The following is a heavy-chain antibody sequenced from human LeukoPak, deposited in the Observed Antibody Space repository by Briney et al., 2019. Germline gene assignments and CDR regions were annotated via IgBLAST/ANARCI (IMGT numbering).Heavy chain of an antibody. CDR2: FYHSGIT. J-gene: IGHJ3*02. V-gene: IGHV4-38-2*02. CDR1: GYSISSGYF. Sequence: SETLSLTCTVSGYSISSGYFWGWIRQPPGKGLEWIGSFYHSGITYYNPSLKSRVTISVEMSKNQLSLKLSSVTAADTAVYYCARGWGYEIDAFDIWGQGTMVTVSS. D-gene: IGHD5-12*01. CDR3: ARGWGYEIDAFDI.